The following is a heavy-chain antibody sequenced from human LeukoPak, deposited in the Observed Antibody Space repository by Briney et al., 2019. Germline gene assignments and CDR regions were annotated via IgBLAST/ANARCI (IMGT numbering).Heavy chain of an antibody. D-gene: IGHD6-13*01. CDR1: GDSINSLDL. CDR2: MYLSGTT. CDR3: ARLKPQILYSSSWAYYYYGMDV. J-gene: IGHJ6*02. V-gene: IGHV4-4*02. Sequence: DPSETLSLTCTVSGDSINSLDLWSWVRQPPGKGLEWIGEMYLSGTTHSNPSVKSRVTISIDKSKNQFSLKLSSVTAADTAVYYCARLKPQILYSSSWAYYYYGMDVWGQGTTVTVSS.